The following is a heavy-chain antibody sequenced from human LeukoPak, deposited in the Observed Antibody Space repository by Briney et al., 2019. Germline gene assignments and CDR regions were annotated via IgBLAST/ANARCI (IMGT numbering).Heavy chain of an antibody. V-gene: IGHV3-23*01. Sequence: GGSLRLSCAASGFTFSSYSMNWVRQAPGKGLEWVSAISGSGGSTYYADSVKGRFTISRDNSKNTLYLQMNSLRAEDTAVYYCAKDGRRCSGGSCYYNWFDPWGQGTLVTVSS. J-gene: IGHJ5*02. D-gene: IGHD2-15*01. CDR1: GFTFSSYS. CDR3: AKDGRRCSGGSCYYNWFDP. CDR2: ISGSGGST.